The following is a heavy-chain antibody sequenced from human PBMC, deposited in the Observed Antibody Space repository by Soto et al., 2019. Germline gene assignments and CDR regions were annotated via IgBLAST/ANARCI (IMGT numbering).Heavy chain of an antibody. CDR1: GGSISSYY. J-gene: IGHJ4*02. V-gene: IGHV4-59*08. D-gene: IGHD2-15*01. CDR2: IYYSGST. Sequence: SETLSLTCTVSGGSISSYYWSWIRQPPGKGLEWIGYIYYSGSTNYNPSLKSRVTISVDTSKNQFSLKLSSVTAADTAVYYCARLQRYCSGGSCYYYFDYWGQGTLVTVSS. CDR3: ARLQRYCSGGSCYYYFDY.